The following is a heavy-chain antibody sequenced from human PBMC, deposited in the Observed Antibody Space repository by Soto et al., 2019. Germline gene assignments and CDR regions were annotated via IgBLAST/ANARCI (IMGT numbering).Heavy chain of an antibody. CDR1: GFTFRNYE. D-gene: IGHD1-26*01. J-gene: IGHJ4*02. Sequence: PGGSLRLSCAASGFTFRNYEMSWVRQAPGKGLECVSYISSSGSTIYYADSVKGRFTISRDNAKNTLYLQMNSLRAEDTAVYYCARADRYYVLGSLDYRGQGSLVTVS. CDR2: ISSSGSTI. V-gene: IGHV3-48*03. CDR3: ARADRYYVLGSLDY.